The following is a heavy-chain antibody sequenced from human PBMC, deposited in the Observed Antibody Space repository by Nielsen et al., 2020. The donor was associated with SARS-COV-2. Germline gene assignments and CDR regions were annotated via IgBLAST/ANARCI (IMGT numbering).Heavy chain of an antibody. J-gene: IGHJ4*02. CDR1: GFTFSSYA. CDR3: ASLDGSPFDY. V-gene: IGHV3-30-3*01. CDR2: ISYDGSNK. D-gene: IGHD5-24*01. Sequence: GESLKISCAASGFTFSSYAMHWVRQAPGKGLEWVAVISYDGSNKYYADSVKGRFTISRDNAKNSLYLQMNSLRAEDTAVYYCASLDGSPFDYWGQGTLVTVSS.